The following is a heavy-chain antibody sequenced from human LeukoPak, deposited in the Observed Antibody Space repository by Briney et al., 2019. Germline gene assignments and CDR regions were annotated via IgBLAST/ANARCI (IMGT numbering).Heavy chain of an antibody. Sequence: GGSLRLSCAASGFTFSSYSMNWVRQAPGKGLEWVSSINTNSDYIYYADSVKGRFTISRDNAKNSLYLQMNSLRAEDTAVYYCARVGYCSGGNCYYYYYGMDVWGQGTTVTVSS. V-gene: IGHV3-21*01. J-gene: IGHJ6*02. CDR3: ARVGYCSGGNCYYYYYGMDV. CDR2: INTNSDYI. D-gene: IGHD2-15*01. CDR1: GFTFSSYS.